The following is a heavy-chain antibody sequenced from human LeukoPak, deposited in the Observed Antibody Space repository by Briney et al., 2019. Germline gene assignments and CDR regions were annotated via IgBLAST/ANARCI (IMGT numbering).Heavy chain of an antibody. V-gene: IGHV4-39*01. D-gene: IGHD6-19*01. CDR1: GGSFRSSRYY. Sequence: PSETLSLTCTVSGGSFRSSRYYWGWIRQPPGKGLEWIGSIYYSGSTYYNPSLKSRVTISVDTSKNQFSLKLSSVTAADTAVYYCARHGSSGWSPFDYWGQGTLVTVSS. J-gene: IGHJ4*02. CDR3: ARHGSSGWSPFDY. CDR2: IYYSGST.